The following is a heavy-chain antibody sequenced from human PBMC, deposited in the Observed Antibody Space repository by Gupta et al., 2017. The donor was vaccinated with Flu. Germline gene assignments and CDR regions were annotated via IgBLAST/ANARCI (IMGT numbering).Heavy chain of an antibody. CDR2: ISHDGSIR. J-gene: IGHJ6*02. CDR1: GFIFSNDG. CDR3: AKDWRWNYNNYGMNV. D-gene: IGHD1-7*01. Sequence: EEVVASGGDVVRPGRSLRHSCAAFGFIFSNDGILWVRQAPGKGLEWVASISHDGSIRNYADSVQGRFTISRDNSESRLYLQMSSLRIEDTAVYYCAKDWRWNYNNYGMNVWGQGTTVTVSS. V-gene: IGHV3-30*18.